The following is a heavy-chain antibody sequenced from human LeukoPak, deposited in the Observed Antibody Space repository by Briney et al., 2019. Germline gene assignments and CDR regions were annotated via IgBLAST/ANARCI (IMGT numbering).Heavy chain of an antibody. V-gene: IGHV3-48*01. Sequence: PGGSLRLSCAASGFTFSSYRLNWVRQAPGKGLEWVSFISGSGETIYYADSVKGRFTISRDNAKNSLYLQMNSLRAEDTAVYYCAELGITMIGGVWGKGTTVTISS. CDR1: GFTFSSYR. J-gene: IGHJ6*04. CDR3: AELGITMIGGV. CDR2: ISGSGETI. D-gene: IGHD3-10*02.